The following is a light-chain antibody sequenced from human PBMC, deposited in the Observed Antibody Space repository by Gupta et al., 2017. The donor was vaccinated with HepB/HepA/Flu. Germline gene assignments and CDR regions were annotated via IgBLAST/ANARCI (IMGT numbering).Light chain of an antibody. V-gene: IGLV1-51*01. CDR2: DNN. J-gene: IGLJ3*02. Sequence: QPVLPQPPSVSAAPGQKVTISCSGSSSNIGSNYVSWYQQLPVTAPKLLIYDNNKRPSVIPERFSASKSGTAATLGITGLQTGEEADYYCDTCDSIRSAEVFGGGTKLTVL. CDR1: SSNIGSNY. CDR3: DTCDSIRSAEV.